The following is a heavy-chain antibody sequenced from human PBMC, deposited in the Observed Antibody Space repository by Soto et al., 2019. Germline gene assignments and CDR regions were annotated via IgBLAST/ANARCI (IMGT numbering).Heavy chain of an antibody. CDR3: ARDWNGAKYFDF. CDR2: IYSDDNT. V-gene: IGHV3-53*01. CDR1: GITATNGH. J-gene: IGHJ4*02. D-gene: IGHD1-1*01. Sequence: PRLSCSASGITATNGHMSWVRQAPGKGLEWVSVIYSDDNTYYADSVKGRFTISRDTSKDTVYLQMNSLRADDTAVYYCARDWNGAKYFDFWDEGSLVTVS.